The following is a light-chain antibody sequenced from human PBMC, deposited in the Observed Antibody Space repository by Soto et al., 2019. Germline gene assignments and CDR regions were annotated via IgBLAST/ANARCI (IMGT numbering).Light chain of an antibody. CDR2: HAS. CDR1: QSVNRW. V-gene: IGKV1-5*01. Sequence: DIQMTQSPSTLSASVGERVIITCRAGQSVNRWLAWYQQKPGRAPKLLIYHASSLPSGVPARFSGSGSGAEFTLTISSLQPDDFATYYCQQYDSFWTFGQGTKV. J-gene: IGKJ1*01. CDR3: QQYDSFWT.